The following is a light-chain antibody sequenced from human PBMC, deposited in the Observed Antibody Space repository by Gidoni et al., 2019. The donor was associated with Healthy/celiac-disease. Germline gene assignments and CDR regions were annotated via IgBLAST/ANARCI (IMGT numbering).Light chain of an antibody. Sequence: EIVSTQSPGTLSLSPGERATLPCRASQSVSSSYLAWYQQKPGQAPRLLIYGASSRATGIPDRFSGSGSGTDFTLTISRLEPEDFAVYYCQQYGSSPGYTFGQGTKLEIK. CDR3: QQYGSSPGYT. J-gene: IGKJ2*01. CDR1: QSVSSSY. CDR2: GAS. V-gene: IGKV3-20*01.